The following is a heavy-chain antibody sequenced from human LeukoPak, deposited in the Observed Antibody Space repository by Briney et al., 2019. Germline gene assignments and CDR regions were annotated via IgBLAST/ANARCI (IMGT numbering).Heavy chain of an antibody. J-gene: IGHJ3*02. Sequence: GGSLRLSCAASGFTFSDYYMSWIRQAPGKGLEWVSYISSSGYTIYYADSVKGRFTISRDNAKNSLYLQMNSLRAEDTAVYYCARVPVDDAFDIWGQGTMVTVSS. V-gene: IGHV3-11*04. CDR3: ARVPVDDAFDI. CDR2: ISSSGYTI. D-gene: IGHD4-23*01. CDR1: GFTFSDYY.